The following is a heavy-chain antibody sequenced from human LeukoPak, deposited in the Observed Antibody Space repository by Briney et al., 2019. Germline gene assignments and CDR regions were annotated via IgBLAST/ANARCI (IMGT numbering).Heavy chain of an antibody. CDR1: GFTFSSYW. D-gene: IGHD6-19*01. V-gene: IGHV3-7*01. Sequence: GGSLRLSCAASGFTFSSYWMSWVRQAPGKGLEWVANIKQDGSEKYYVDSVKGRFTISRDNAKNSLYLQMNSLRAEDTAVYYCARGAYSSGLSPFDYWGQGTLVTVSS. CDR3: ARGAYSSGLSPFDY. CDR2: IKQDGSEK. J-gene: IGHJ4*02.